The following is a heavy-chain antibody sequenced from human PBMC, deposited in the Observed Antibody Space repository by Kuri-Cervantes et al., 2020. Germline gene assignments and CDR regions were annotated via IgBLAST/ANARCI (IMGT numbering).Heavy chain of an antibody. CDR2: IIPIFGTA. CDR3: ARAGLPTRSYYYYGMDV. CDR1: GGTFSSYA. V-gene: IGHV1-69*13. D-gene: IGHD5-12*01. J-gene: IGHJ6*02. Sequence: SVKVSCKASGGTFSSYAISWVRQAPGQGLEWMGGIIPIFGTANYAQKFQGRVTITADESTSTAYMELSSPRSEDTAVYYCARAGLPTRSYYYYGMDVWGQGTTVTVSS.